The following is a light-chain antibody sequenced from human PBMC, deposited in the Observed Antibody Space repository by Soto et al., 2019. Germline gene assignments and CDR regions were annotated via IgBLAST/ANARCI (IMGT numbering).Light chain of an antibody. J-gene: IGKJ2*01. Sequence: EIVRTQSPATLSVSPGGRATLSCRASQSVSNSLARYQQKPGQAPRLLISSASIRACGIPVRFSGSGSGTEFSLTISSLQSEDFGTYFCQQYDDWPFTFGQGNKLEIK. V-gene: IGKV3D-15*01. CDR3: QQYDDWPFT. CDR1: QSVSNS. CDR2: SAS.